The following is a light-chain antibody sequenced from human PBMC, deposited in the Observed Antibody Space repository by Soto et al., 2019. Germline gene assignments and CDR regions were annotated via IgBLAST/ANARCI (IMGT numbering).Light chain of an antibody. CDR1: QSVSSSY. CDR3: QQYGNSPWT. V-gene: IGKV3-20*01. CDR2: GAS. J-gene: IGKJ1*01. Sequence: EIVMTQSPATLSVSPGERATLSCRASQSVSSSYIAWYQQKPGQAPRLLIYGASSRATGIPDRFSGSGSGTEFTLTITRLEPEDFAVYHCQQYGNSPWTFGQGTKVDIK.